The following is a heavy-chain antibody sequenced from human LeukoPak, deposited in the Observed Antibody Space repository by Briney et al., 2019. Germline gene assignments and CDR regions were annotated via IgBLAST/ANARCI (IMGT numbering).Heavy chain of an antibody. D-gene: IGHD3-16*01. CDR2: ISSNRATT. Sequence: GGSLRLSCSASGFTFSSYTMHWVRQAPGKGLEYVSAISSNRATTYYADSVKGRFTISRDNSKNTLYFQMSSLRPEDTAVYYCVKIVMAGSYFDYWGQGTLVTVSS. J-gene: IGHJ4*02. V-gene: IGHV3-64*05. CDR3: VKIVMAGSYFDY. CDR1: GFTFSSYT.